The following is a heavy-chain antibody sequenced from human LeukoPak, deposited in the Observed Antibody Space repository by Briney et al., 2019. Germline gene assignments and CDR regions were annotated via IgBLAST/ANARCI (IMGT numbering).Heavy chain of an antibody. J-gene: IGHJ4*02. CDR1: GGSISSGGYY. Sequence: PSQTLSLTCTVSGGSISSGGYYWSWTRQHPGKGLEWIGYIYYSGSTYYNPSLKSRVTISVDTSKNQFSLKLSSVTAADTAVYYCARDVGYSYGYPYYFDYWGQGTLVTVSS. D-gene: IGHD5-18*01. CDR3: ARDVGYSYGYPYYFDY. CDR2: IYYSGST. V-gene: IGHV4-31*03.